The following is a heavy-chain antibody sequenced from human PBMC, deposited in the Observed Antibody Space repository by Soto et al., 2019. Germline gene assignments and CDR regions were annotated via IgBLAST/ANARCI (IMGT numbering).Heavy chain of an antibody. V-gene: IGHV3-33*01. CDR3: ARDASYDSLWSGYYPSRNGMDV. CDR2: IWYDGSKK. CDR1: GFTFSSFG. D-gene: IGHD3-3*01. Sequence: QVQVVESGGGVVQPGRSLRLSCAASGFTFSSFGMHWVRQAPGKGLEWVSLIWYDGSKKSYGDSVKGRFTISRDNSRNTVYLQMNSLRADDTAVYYCARDASYDSLWSGYYPSRNGMDVWGQGTTVTVPS. J-gene: IGHJ6*02.